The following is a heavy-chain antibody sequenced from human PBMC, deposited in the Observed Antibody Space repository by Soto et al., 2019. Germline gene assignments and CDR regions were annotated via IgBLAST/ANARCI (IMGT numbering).Heavy chain of an antibody. V-gene: IGHV3-23*01. J-gene: IGHJ4*02. Sequence: LRLSCAASGFTFSSYAMSWVRQAPGKGLEWVSAISGSGGSTYYADSVKGRFTISRDNSKNTLYLQMNSLRAEDTAVYYCAKSPSITIFGPPGYWGQGTLVTVSS. CDR1: GFTFSSYA. CDR3: AKSPSITIFGPPGY. D-gene: IGHD3-3*01. CDR2: ISGSGGST.